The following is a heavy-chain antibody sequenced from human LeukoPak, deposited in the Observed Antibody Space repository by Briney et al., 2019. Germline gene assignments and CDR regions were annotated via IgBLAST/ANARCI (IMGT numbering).Heavy chain of an antibody. CDR3: ARHEYYYYYYYMDV. CDR1: GVSISSYY. V-gene: IGHV4-4*09. J-gene: IGHJ6*03. Sequence: SETLSLTCTVSGVSISSYYWSWIRQPPGKGLEWIGYIYSSGSTNYNPSLKSRVTISVDTSKNQFTLKLSSVTAADTAVYYCARHEYYYYYYYMDVWGNGTTVTVSS. D-gene: IGHD2-2*01. CDR2: IYSSGST.